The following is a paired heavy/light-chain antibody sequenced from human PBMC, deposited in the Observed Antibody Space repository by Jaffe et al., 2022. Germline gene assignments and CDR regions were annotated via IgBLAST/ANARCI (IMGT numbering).Light chain of an antibody. V-gene: IGKV1-5*03. CDR2: KAS. Sequence: DIQMTQSPSTLSAPVGDRVTITCRASQSVSTWLAWYQQKPGKAPKLLISKASSLESGVPSRFSGSGSGTEFTLTISSLQPEDFATYHCQQYNSYSVTFGQGTKLEIK. CDR1: QSVSTW. J-gene: IGKJ2*01. CDR3: QQYNSYSVT.
Heavy chain of an antibody. Sequence: QVQLVESGGGVVQPGGSLRLSCAASGFTFSSYGMHWVRQAPGKGLEWVAFILYDGSNKYYADSVKGRFTISRDNSKKTLYLQMNSLRAEDTAVYYCAKEGTHCSASCPFDYWGQGTLVTVSS. V-gene: IGHV3-30*02. J-gene: IGHJ4*02. D-gene: IGHD2-15*01. CDR3: AKEGTHCSASCPFDY. CDR2: ILYDGSNK. CDR1: GFTFSSYG.